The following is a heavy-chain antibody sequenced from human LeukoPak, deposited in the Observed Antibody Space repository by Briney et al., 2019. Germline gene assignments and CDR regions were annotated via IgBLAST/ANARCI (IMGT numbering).Heavy chain of an antibody. D-gene: IGHD6-13*01. CDR2: IWYDGSNK. CDR1: GFTFSNYD. CDR3: ARGRRIAAAGTGYFDY. Sequence: QPGGSLRLSCAASGFTFSNYDMHWVRRAPDKGLEWVAVIWYDGSNKYYADSVKGRFTISRDISKNTLNLQMNSLRVEDTAVYYCARGRRIAAAGTGYFDYWGQGTLVTVSS. V-gene: IGHV3-33*01. J-gene: IGHJ4*02.